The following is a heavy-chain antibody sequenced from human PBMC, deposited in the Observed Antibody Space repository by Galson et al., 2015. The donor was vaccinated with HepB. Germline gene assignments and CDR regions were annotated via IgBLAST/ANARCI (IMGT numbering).Heavy chain of an antibody. CDR1: GFTFSSYE. CDR3: TTRYHYTDY. CDR2: INPDGSEK. J-gene: IGHJ4*02. D-gene: IGHD1-14*01. Sequence: SLRLSCAASGFTFSSYEMNWVRQAPGKGLEWVANINPDGSEKYYGASLKGRFIISRDNDKQSLSLQMDRLRAEDTAVYYCTTRYHYTDYWGQGTLVTVSS. V-gene: IGHV3-7*03.